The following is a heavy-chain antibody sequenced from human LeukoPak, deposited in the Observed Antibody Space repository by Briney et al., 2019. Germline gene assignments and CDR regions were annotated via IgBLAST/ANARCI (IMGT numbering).Heavy chain of an antibody. CDR1: GGTFSSYA. D-gene: IGHD4-17*01. J-gene: IGHJ4*02. CDR2: IIPIFGIA. V-gene: IGHV1-69*04. CDR3: ARVNDYGGYHDY. Sequence: ASVKVSCKASGGTFSSYAISWVRQAPGQGLEWMGRIIPIFGIANYAQKFQSRVTITPDKSTSTAYMELSSLRSEDTAVYYCARVNDYGGYHDYWGQGTLVTVSS.